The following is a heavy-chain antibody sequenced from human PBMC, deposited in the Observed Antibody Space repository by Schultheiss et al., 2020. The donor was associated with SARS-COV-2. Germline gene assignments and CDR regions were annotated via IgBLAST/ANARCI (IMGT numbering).Heavy chain of an antibody. CDR2: IKQDGSEK. Sequence: GGSLRLSCVASGFTFSTYWMNWVRQAPGKGLEWVANIKQDGSEKYYADSVKGRFTISRDNSKNTLYLQMNSLRAEDTAVYYCARDLGGSGRSGYRTLDYWGQGTLVTVSS. J-gene: IGHJ4*02. V-gene: IGHV3-7*01. CDR1: GFTFSTYW. CDR3: ARDLGGSGRSGYRTLDY. D-gene: IGHD3-3*01.